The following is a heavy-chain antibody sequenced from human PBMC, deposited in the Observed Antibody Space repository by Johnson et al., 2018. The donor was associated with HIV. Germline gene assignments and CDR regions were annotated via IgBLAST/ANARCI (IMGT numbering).Heavy chain of an antibody. CDR1: GFTFRSYW. Sequence: EVQLVESGGGLVQPGGSLRLSCAASGFTFRSYWMSWVRQAPGKGLEWVANIKQHGSEKYYVDSVKGRFTISRDNAKNSLYLQMNSLRAEDTALYYCAKDNMVGANHDAFDIWGQGTMVTVSS. D-gene: IGHD1-26*01. CDR2: IKQHGSEK. J-gene: IGHJ3*02. V-gene: IGHV3-7*05. CDR3: AKDNMVGANHDAFDI.